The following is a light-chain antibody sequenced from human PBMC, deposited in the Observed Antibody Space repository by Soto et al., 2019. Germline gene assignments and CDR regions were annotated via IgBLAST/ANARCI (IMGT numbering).Light chain of an antibody. CDR1: QSVSSY. CDR2: DAS. J-gene: IGKJ4*01. Sequence: EVVLTQSPATLSLSPGESATLSCRASQSVSSYLAWYQQKLGQAPRLLIYDASTRATGIPARFSGSGSGTDFTLTISSLEPEDFAVYFCQQRSNWPFTFGGGTKVEIK. V-gene: IGKV3-11*01. CDR3: QQRSNWPFT.